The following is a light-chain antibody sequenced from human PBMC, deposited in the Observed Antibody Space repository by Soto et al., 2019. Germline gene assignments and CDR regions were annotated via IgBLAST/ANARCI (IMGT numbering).Light chain of an antibody. Sequence: EIVMTQSPATLSVSPGERATLSCRASQSVSNNYLAWYQQKPGQAPRLLIYGASNRATGIPARFSGSGSGTEFTLTISSLQSEDFAVYYCQQYNNWPWTFGQGTKVDIK. J-gene: IGKJ1*01. CDR2: GAS. V-gene: IGKV3-15*01. CDR1: QSVSNN. CDR3: QQYNNWPWT.